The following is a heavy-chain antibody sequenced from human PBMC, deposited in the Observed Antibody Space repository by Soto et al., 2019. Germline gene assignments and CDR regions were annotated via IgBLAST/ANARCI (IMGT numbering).Heavy chain of an antibody. CDR2: ISYDGSNK. CDR1: GFTFSSYG. V-gene: IGHV3-30*18. Sequence: GGSLRLSCAASGFTFSSYGMHWVRQAPGKGLEWVAVISYDGSNKYYADSVKGRFTISRDNSKNTLYLQMNSLRAEDTAVYYCAKVQSPGIAAAGIYYYYYGMDVWGQGTTVTVSS. J-gene: IGHJ6*02. D-gene: IGHD6-13*01. CDR3: AKVQSPGIAAAGIYYYYYGMDV.